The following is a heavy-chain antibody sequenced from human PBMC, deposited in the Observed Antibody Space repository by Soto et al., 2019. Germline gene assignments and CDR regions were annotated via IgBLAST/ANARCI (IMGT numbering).Heavy chain of an antibody. CDR3: ASQMGVTGTYEDYYGMDV. CDR2: IIPIFGTA. Sequence: QVQLVQSGAEVKKPGSSVKVSCKASGGTFSSYAISWVRQDPGQGLEWMGGIIPIFGTANYAQKFQGRVTITADESTSTAYMALSSLRSEDTAVYYCASQMGVTGTYEDYYGMDVWGQGTTVTVSS. D-gene: IGHD1-7*01. J-gene: IGHJ6*02. V-gene: IGHV1-69*12. CDR1: GGTFSSYA.